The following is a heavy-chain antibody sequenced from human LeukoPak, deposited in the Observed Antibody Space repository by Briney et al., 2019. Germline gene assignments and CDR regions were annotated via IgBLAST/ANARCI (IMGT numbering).Heavy chain of an antibody. Sequence: ASVKLSCKASGYTFTIYDINWVRQAPGQGLEWMGWMNPNSGNTGYAQKFQGRVTMTRNTSISTAYMELSSLRSEDTAVYYCARQRPTGTTDYWGQGTLVTVSS. CDR3: ARQRPTGTTDY. V-gene: IGHV1-8*01. CDR1: GYTFTIYD. J-gene: IGHJ4*02. D-gene: IGHD1-7*01. CDR2: MNPNSGNT.